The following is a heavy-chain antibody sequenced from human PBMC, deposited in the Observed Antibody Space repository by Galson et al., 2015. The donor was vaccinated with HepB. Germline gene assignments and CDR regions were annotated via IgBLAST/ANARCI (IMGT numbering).Heavy chain of an antibody. CDR1: GFTFSSYD. D-gene: IGHD2-2*02. CDR3: ARGRWEYCSSTSCYKGSDY. Sequence: SLRLSCAASGFTFSSYDMHWVRQATGKGLEWVSAIGTAGDSYYADSVKGRFTISRENVENSLYLQMDSLRAGDTAGYYCARGRWEYCSSTSCYKGSDYWGRGTLVTVSS. J-gene: IGHJ4*02. CDR2: IGTAGDS. V-gene: IGHV3-13*04.